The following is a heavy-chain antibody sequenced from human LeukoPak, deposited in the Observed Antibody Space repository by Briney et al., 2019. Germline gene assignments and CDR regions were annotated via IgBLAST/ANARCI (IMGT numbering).Heavy chain of an antibody. V-gene: IGHV3-64*04. J-gene: IGHJ4*02. D-gene: IGHD3-3*01. CDR3: AHTVWSGNYFDY. Sequence: PGGSLRLSCSASGFTFSAYAMYWVRQAPGKGLEYVSGISNNGGSSFYADSVKGRFTISRDNSKNTLYLQMNSLRVEDTAVYYCAHTVWSGNYFDYWGQGTLVTVSS. CDR1: GFTFSAYA. CDR2: ISNNGGSS.